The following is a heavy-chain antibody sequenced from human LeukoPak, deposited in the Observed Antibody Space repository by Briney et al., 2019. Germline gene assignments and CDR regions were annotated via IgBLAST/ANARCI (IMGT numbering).Heavy chain of an antibody. Sequence: PGGSLRLSCAASGFTFSSYSMTWVRQAPGKGLEWVSSISSSSSYIYYADSVKGRFTISRDNAKNSLYLQMNSLRAEDTAVYYCAREPYYYDSSGYPREFDPWGQGTLVTVSS. J-gene: IGHJ5*02. CDR1: GFTFSSYS. V-gene: IGHV3-21*01. D-gene: IGHD3-22*01. CDR3: AREPYYYDSSGYPREFDP. CDR2: ISSSSSYI.